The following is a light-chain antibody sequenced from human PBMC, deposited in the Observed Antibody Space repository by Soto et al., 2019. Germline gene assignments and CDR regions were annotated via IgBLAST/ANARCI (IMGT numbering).Light chain of an antibody. V-gene: IGLV2-14*03. CDR1: SSDVGGSNF. J-gene: IGLJ1*01. Sequence: QSALTQPASVSDSPGQSITISCTGTSSDVGGSNFVSWYQQHPGKPPKLIIYDVANRPSGVSNRFSGSKSGSTASLIISRXQTEDEADYYCVSYTASTTYVFGTGTKVTVL. CDR2: DVA. CDR3: VSYTASTTYV.